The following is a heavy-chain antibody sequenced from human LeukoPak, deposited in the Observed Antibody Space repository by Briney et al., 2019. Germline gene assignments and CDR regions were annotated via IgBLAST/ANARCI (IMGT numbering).Heavy chain of an antibody. J-gene: IGHJ4*02. Sequence: GGSLRLSCSASGFTFNSYVMHWVRQAPGKGLEYVSGIRGDGASTYYADSVKGRFTISRDNSKNTLYLQMNSLRAEDTAVYYCAKTRMHCSGGSCYSHDYWGQGTLVTVSS. V-gene: IGHV3-64*04. CDR2: IRGDGAST. D-gene: IGHD2-15*01. CDR1: GFTFNSYV. CDR3: AKTRMHCSGGSCYSHDY.